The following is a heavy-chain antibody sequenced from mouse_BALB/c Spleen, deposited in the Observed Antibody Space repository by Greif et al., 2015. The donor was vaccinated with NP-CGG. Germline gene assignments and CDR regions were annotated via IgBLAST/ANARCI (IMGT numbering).Heavy chain of an antibody. CDR1: GYTFTSYY. V-gene: IGHV1S81*02. CDR3: TRRAYGSSGWYFDV. Sequence: VQLQQSGAELVKPGASVKLSCKASGYTFTSYYMYWVKQRPGQGLEWIGEINPSNGGTNFNEKSKSKATLTVDKSSSTAYMQLSSLTSEDSAVYYCTRRAYGSSGWYFDVWGAGTTVTVSS. D-gene: IGHD1-1*01. CDR2: INPSNGGT. J-gene: IGHJ1*01.